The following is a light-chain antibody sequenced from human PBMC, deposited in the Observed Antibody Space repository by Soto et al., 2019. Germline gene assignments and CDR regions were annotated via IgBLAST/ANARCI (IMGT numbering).Light chain of an antibody. Sequence: GDRVTITCRASQSISSWLAWYQQKPGKAPKLLIYDASSLESGAPSRFSGSGSGTQFTLTISSLQPGDFATYYCQQYNSYSWTFGQGTKVDIK. CDR1: QSISSW. CDR2: DAS. V-gene: IGKV1-5*01. CDR3: QQYNSYSWT. J-gene: IGKJ1*01.